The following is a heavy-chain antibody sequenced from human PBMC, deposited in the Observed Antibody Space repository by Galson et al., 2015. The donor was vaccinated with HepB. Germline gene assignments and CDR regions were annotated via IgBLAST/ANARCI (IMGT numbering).Heavy chain of an antibody. Sequence: SLRLSCAASGFTFSSYGMHWVRQAPGKGLEWVAFIRYDGSNKYYADSVKGRFTISRDNSKNTLYLQMNSLRAEDTAVYYCAKDPRFSPYYDSSGYLDYWGQGTLVTVSS. CDR2: IRYDGSNK. D-gene: IGHD3-22*01. J-gene: IGHJ4*02. CDR1: GFTFSSYG. CDR3: AKDPRFSPYYDSSGYLDY. V-gene: IGHV3-30*02.